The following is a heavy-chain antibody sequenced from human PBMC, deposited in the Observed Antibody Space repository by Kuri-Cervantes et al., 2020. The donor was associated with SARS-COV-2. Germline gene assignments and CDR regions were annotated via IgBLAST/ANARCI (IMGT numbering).Heavy chain of an antibody. Sequence: GGSLRLSCAASGFTFSSYAMSWVRQAPGKGLEWVSAISGSGGSTYYADSVKGRFTISRDNSKNTLYLQMNSLRAEDTAVYYCAKLASPFLEWLFFRTRDAFDIWGQGTMVTVSS. CDR2: ISGSGGST. V-gene: IGHV3-23*01. CDR3: AKLASPFLEWLFFRTRDAFDI. CDR1: GFTFSSYA. D-gene: IGHD3-3*01. J-gene: IGHJ3*02.